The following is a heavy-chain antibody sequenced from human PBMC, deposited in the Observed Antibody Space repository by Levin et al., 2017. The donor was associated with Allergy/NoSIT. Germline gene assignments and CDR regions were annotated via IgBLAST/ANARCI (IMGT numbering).Heavy chain of an antibody. V-gene: IGHV3-30*03. CDR3: ARLGHSGRATFIDY. CDR2: ISYDGSNT. CDR1: GFSFSSYG. J-gene: IGHJ4*02. D-gene: IGHD6-19*01. Sequence: GGSLRLSCAASGFSFSSYGMHWVRQAPGKGLEWATYISYDGSNTYYGDSVKGRFTISRDNSKNTLYLQMKSLRPDDTAMYYCARLGHSGRATFIDYWGQGTLVTVYS.